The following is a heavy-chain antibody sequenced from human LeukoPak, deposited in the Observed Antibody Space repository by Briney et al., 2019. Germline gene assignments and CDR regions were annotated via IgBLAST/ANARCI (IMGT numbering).Heavy chain of an antibody. D-gene: IGHD3-3*01. J-gene: IGHJ6*03. CDR3: ARDRDFWSGIHYYYYMDV. Sequence: PGGSLRLSCAASGFNFRNYEMNWVRQAPGKGPEWVSYISSRGSIIYYADSVKGRFTISRDNAKNSLYLQMNSLRAEDTAVYYCARDRDFWSGIHYYYYMDVWGKGTTVTVSS. CDR1: GFNFRNYE. CDR2: ISSRGSII. V-gene: IGHV3-48*03.